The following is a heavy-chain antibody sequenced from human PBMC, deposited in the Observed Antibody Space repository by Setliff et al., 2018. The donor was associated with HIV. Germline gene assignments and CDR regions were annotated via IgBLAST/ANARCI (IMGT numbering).Heavy chain of an antibody. J-gene: IGHJ2*01. D-gene: IGHD3-10*01. V-gene: IGHV4-38-2*02. CDR2: IYHSGST. CDR3: ARDPYGITTRDWYFDL. Sequence: SETLSLTCTVSGYSISSGYYWGWIRQPPGKGLEWMGSIYHSGSTYYNPSLKSRVTITVDTSKNQFSLKLSSVTAADTAVYYCARDPYGITTRDWYFDLWGRGTLVTVSS. CDR1: GYSISSGYY.